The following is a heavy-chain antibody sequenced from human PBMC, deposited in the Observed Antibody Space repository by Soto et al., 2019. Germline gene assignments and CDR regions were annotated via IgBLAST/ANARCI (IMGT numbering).Heavy chain of an antibody. D-gene: IGHD4-17*01. CDR2: ISSSGSTI. V-gene: IGHV3-11*01. CDR1: GFTFSDYY. J-gene: IGHJ2*01. CDR3: ARDWPRDYGDYAATRYWYFDL. Sequence: QVQLVESGGGLVKPGGSLRLSCAASGFTFSDYYMSWIRQAPGKGLEWVSYISSSGSTIYYADSVKGRFTISRDNAKNSLYLQMNSLRVEETAVYYCARDWPRDYGDYAATRYWYFDLWGRGTLVTVSS.